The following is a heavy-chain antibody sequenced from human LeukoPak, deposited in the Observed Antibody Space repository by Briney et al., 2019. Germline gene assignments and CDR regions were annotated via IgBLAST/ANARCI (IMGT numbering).Heavy chain of an antibody. V-gene: IGHV3-21*01. CDR1: GFTFSTYS. D-gene: IGHD2-2*01. CDR2: ISSSSSYI. Sequence: GGSLRLSCAASGFTFSTYSMNWVRQAPGKGLEWVSSISSSSSYIHYADSVKGRFTISRDNAKNSLYLQMNSLRAEDTAVYYCAREVGVPAAMRGVDYWGQGTLVIVSS. J-gene: IGHJ4*02. CDR3: AREVGVPAAMRGVDY.